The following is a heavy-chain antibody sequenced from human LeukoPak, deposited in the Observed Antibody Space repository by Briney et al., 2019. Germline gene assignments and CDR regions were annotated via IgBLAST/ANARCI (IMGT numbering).Heavy chain of an antibody. CDR3: AKPRSDYYYSAFDY. V-gene: IGHV3-23*01. D-gene: IGHD3-22*01. Sequence: GGSLRLSCAASGFTFSSYAMSWVRQAPGKGREWVSGISGSGGSTYYADSVKGRFTISRDNSKNTLYLQMNSLRAEDTAVYYCAKPRSDYYYSAFDYWGQGTLVTVSS. J-gene: IGHJ4*02. CDR2: ISGSGGST. CDR1: GFTFSSYA.